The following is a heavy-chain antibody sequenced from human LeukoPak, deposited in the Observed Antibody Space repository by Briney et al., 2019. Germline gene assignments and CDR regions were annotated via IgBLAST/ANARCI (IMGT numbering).Heavy chain of an antibody. CDR2: IYYSGST. J-gene: IGHJ4*02. V-gene: IGHV4-59*08. Sequence: SETLPLTCTVSGGSISSYYWSWIRQAPGKGLEWIGYIYYSGSTNYNPSLTSRVTISVNTSKNQFSLKLSSVTAADTAVYYCARGSGGDYWGQGTLVTVSS. CDR1: GGSISSYY. D-gene: IGHD1-14*01. CDR3: ARGSGGDY.